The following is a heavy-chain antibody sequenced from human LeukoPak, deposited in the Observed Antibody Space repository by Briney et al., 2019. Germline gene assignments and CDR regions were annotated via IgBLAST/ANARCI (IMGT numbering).Heavy chain of an antibody. J-gene: IGHJ6*03. Sequence: PGGSLRLSCAASGFTFSSYGMHWVRQAPGEGLEWVAVIWYDGSNKYYADSVKGRFTISRDNSKNTLYLQMNSLRAEDTAVYYCARDLQDGDDYYMDVWGKGTTVTVSS. V-gene: IGHV3-33*01. CDR3: ARDLQDGDDYYMDV. CDR2: IWYDGSNK. CDR1: GFTFSSYG.